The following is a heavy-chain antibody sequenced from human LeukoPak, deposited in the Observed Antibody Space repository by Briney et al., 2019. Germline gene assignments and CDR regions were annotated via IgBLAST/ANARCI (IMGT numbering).Heavy chain of an antibody. Sequence: GRSLRLSCAASGFTFDDYAMHWVRQAPGQGLERVSGISWNSGSIGYADSVKGRFTISRDNAKNSLYLQMNSLRAEDTALYYCAKDTYRVVVVITTSFGAFDIWGQGTMVTVSS. J-gene: IGHJ3*02. CDR2: ISWNSGSI. CDR1: GFTFDDYA. V-gene: IGHV3-9*01. CDR3: AKDTYRVVVVITTSFGAFDI. D-gene: IGHD3-22*01.